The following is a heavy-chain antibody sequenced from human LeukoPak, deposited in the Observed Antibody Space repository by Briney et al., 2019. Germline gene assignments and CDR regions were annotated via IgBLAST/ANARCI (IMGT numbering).Heavy chain of an antibody. CDR2: INSDGGST. J-gene: IGHJ2*01. CDR3: ARVSGGIYWYFDL. D-gene: IGHD4-23*01. Sequence: HSGGSLRLSCAASGFTFSSYGMHWVRQAPGKGLVWVSRINSDGGSTSYADSVRGRFTISRDNAKNTLYLQMNSLRDEDTAVYYCARVSGGIYWYFDLWGRGTLVTVSS. CDR1: GFTFSSYG. V-gene: IGHV3-74*01.